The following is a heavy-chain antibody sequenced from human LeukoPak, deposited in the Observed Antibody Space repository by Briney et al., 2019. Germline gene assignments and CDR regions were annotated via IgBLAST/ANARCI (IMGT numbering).Heavy chain of an antibody. J-gene: IGHJ5*02. Sequence: PSETLSLTCAVSGYSISSGYYWGWIRQPPGKGREWIGSIYHSGSTYYNPSLKSRVTISVDTSKNQFSLKLSSVTAADTAVYYCARSGYYDILTGVNWFDPWGQGTLVTVSS. CDR3: ARSGYYDILTGVNWFDP. V-gene: IGHV4-38-2*01. CDR2: IYHSGST. CDR1: GYSISSGYY. D-gene: IGHD3-9*01.